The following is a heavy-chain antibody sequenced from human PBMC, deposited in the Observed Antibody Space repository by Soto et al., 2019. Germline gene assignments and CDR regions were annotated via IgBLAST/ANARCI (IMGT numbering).Heavy chain of an antibody. J-gene: IGHJ4*02. CDR3: ARGKNTAFDF. Sequence: QVQLQQSGSGLVKPSQTLSLTCVMSGDGFSSSSVAWNWFRQSPSRGLEWLGRTFYRSKWYSEYAVYVKSRITINPDASKNQFSLQLNSVSPEDTALYYCARGKNTAFDFWGQGTLVTVSS. CDR2: TFYRSKWYS. V-gene: IGHV6-1*01. D-gene: IGHD2-21*02. CDR1: GDGFSSSSVA.